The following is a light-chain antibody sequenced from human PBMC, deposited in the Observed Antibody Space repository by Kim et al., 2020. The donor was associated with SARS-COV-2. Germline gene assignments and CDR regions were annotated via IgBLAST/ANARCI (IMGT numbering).Light chain of an antibody. CDR1: RLSRYY. Sequence: ALGQKVRTTCQGERLSRYYASWYTQKPEQAPVLVISGKENRPSGIPDRFSGSTSGKTASLTTTGAKAEEVADYYCNSRYNSGNHFLFGGGTQLTVL. CDR3: NSRYNSGNHFL. J-gene: IGLJ2*01. V-gene: IGLV3-19*01. CDR2: GKE.